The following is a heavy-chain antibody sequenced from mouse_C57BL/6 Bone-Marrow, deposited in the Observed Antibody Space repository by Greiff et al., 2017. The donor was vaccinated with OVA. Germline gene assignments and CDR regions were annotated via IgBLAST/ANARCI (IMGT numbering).Heavy chain of an antibody. CDR1: GYTFTSSD. Sequence: VQLQQSGPELVKPGASVKLSCKASGYTFTSSDINWVKQRPGQGLEWIGWIYPRAGSTKYNEKFKGKATLTVDTSSSTAYMELHSLTSEDSAVYFCARSGISYFDYWGQGTTLTVSS. J-gene: IGHJ2*01. CDR2: IYPRAGST. CDR3: ARSGISYFDY. D-gene: IGHD1-1*01. V-gene: IGHV1-85*01.